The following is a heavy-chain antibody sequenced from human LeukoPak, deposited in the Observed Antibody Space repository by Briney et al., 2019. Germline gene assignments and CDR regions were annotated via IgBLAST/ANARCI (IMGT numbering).Heavy chain of an antibody. CDR3: ARVSPSRYSSSSHTV. J-gene: IGHJ6*04. V-gene: IGHV3-74*01. Sequence: GGSLRLSCAASGVTFSSDWMHWVRQAPGKGLVSVSRINSDGSTTRYADSVKGRFTISRDNAKNTLYLQLNSLTADDTAMYYCARVSPSRYSSSSHTVWGKGTTVTVSS. D-gene: IGHD6-6*01. CDR1: GVTFSSDW. CDR2: INSDGSTT.